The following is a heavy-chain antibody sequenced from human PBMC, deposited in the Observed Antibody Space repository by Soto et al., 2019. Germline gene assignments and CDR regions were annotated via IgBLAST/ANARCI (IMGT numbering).Heavy chain of an antibody. V-gene: IGHV3-30-3*01. D-gene: IGHD2-2*01. CDR2: ISYDGSNK. CDR3: TRDLGYCISTSCPGMDY. Sequence: GGSLRLSCAASGFTFSSYAMHWVRQAPGKGLEWVAVISYDGSNKYYADSVKGRFTISRDNSKNTLYLQMNSLRAEDTAVYYCTRDLGYCISTSCPGMDYWGQGTLVTVSS. CDR1: GFTFSSYA. J-gene: IGHJ4*02.